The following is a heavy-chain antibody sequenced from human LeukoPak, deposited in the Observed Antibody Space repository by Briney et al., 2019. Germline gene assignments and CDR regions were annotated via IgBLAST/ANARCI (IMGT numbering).Heavy chain of an antibody. CDR2: IYTSGST. Sequence: SETLSLTCTVSGGSISSYYWSWIRQPAGKGLEWIGRIYTSGSTNYNPSLKSRVTMSVDTSKNQFSLKLSSVTAADTAVYYCARDLPPDYDFWSGHMGGYFDYWGQGTLVTVSS. CDR1: GGSISSYY. J-gene: IGHJ4*02. D-gene: IGHD3-3*01. V-gene: IGHV4-4*07. CDR3: ARDLPPDYDFWSGHMGGYFDY.